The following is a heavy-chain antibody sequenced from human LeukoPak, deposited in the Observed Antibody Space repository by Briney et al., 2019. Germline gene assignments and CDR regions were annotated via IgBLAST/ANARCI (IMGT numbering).Heavy chain of an antibody. V-gene: IGHV2-5*01. CDR3: AQAGGGYNSDAFDM. J-gene: IGHJ3*02. D-gene: IGHD5-24*01. CDR1: GFALSTRGMG. CDR2: LYWNDDN. Sequence: KESGPTLVKPTQTLTLTCSFSGFALSTRGMGVGWIRQPPGKALQWLALLYWNDDNRYSPSLKSRLTITKGTSKNQVVLTMTNMDPVDTGTYYCAQAGGGYNSDAFDMWGQGTTVTVTS.